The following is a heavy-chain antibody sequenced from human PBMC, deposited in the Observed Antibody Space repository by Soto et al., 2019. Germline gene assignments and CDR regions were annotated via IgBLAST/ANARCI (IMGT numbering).Heavy chain of an antibody. CDR2: IYWNDGE. D-gene: IGHD3-22*01. CDR3: ARTDEFYDSSGYLFDY. J-gene: IGHJ4*02. V-gene: IGHV2-5*01. Sequence: KESGPTLVKPAQTLTLTCTFSGFSLSTSGVGVGWIRQPPGKALEWLALIYWNDGERYSPSLTSRLTITKDTSKNQVVLTVTNMDPVDTATYYCARTDEFYDSSGYLFDYWGQGTLVTVSS. CDR1: GFSLSTSGVG.